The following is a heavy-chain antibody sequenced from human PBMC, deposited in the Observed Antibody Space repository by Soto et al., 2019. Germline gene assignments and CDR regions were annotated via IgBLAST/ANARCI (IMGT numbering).Heavy chain of an antibody. V-gene: IGHV3-48*01. Sequence: EVQLVESGGGLVQPGGSLRLSCAASGFTFSTYSMRWVRQGAGKGLEWVSYISSDGRTVNYADSVEGLFTISRDDAKNSLYLQMNNLRAEDTAVYYCARDWREMTTDYWGQGTLVTVST. J-gene: IGHJ4*02. D-gene: IGHD4-17*01. CDR1: GFTFSTYS. CDR3: ARDWREMTTDY. CDR2: ISSDGRTV.